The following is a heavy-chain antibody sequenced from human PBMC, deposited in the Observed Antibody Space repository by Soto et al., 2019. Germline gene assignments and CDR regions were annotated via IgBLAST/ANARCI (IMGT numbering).Heavy chain of an antibody. CDR2: INHSGST. CDR3: ARGPDIVAGGNWFDP. Sequence: SETLTLPCAVYGWSFRGYYWSWIRQPPGKGLEWIGEINHSGSTNYNPSLKSRVTISVDTSKNQFSLKLSSVTAADTAVYYCARGPDIVAGGNWFDPWGQGTLVTVSS. CDR1: GWSFRGYY. V-gene: IGHV4-34*01. J-gene: IGHJ5*02. D-gene: IGHD2-15*01.